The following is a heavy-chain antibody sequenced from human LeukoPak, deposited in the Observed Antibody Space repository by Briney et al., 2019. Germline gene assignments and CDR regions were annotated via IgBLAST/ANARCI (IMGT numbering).Heavy chain of an antibody. CDR2: ISDSGDKT. J-gene: IGHJ4*02. CDR3: AKDGGGYCNNSSC. Sequence: GGSLRLSCAASGFTFSNYAMSWVRQAPGKGLECVSAISDSGDKTDYADSVRGRFTIYRDNSKNTLYLQMNSLGAADTAVYYCAKDGGGYCNNSSCWGQGTLVTVSS. CDR1: GFTFSNYA. V-gene: IGHV3-23*01. D-gene: IGHD2-2*01.